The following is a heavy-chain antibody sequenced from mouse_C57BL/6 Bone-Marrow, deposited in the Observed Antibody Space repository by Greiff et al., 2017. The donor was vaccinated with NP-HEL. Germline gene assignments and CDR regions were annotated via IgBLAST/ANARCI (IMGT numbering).Heavy chain of an antibody. Sequence: EVKVVESEGGLVQPGSSMKLSCTASGFTFSDYYMAWVRQVPEKGLEWVANINYDGSSTYYLDSLKSRFIISRDNAKNILYLQMSSLKSEDTATYYCARETGLLRFWYFDVWGTGTTVTVSS. CDR1: GFTFSDYY. CDR2: INYDGSST. CDR3: ARETGLLRFWYFDV. J-gene: IGHJ1*03. V-gene: IGHV5-16*01. D-gene: IGHD1-1*01.